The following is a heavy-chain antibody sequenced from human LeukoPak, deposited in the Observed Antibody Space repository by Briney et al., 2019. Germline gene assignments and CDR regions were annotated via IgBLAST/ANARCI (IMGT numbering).Heavy chain of an antibody. D-gene: IGHD2-2*01. Sequence: ASVKVSCKTSGYIFTGYYLHWVRQAPGQGLEWMGCMNPNSGGTKFAQKFQGRVTMTRDTSISTAYMELSSLRSDDTALYYCARDLDIVVVPAASLFDYWGQGTLVTVSS. J-gene: IGHJ4*02. CDR1: GYIFTGYY. V-gene: IGHV1-2*02. CDR2: MNPNSGGT. CDR3: ARDLDIVVVPAASLFDY.